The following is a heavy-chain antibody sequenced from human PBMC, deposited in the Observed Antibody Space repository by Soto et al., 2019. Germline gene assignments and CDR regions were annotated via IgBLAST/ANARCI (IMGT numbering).Heavy chain of an antibody. D-gene: IGHD4-17*01. CDR1: GFTFSNYG. CDR3: AREDYGDSHDY. V-gene: IGHV3-33*01. Sequence: QVQLVESGGGVVQPGRSLRLSCAASGFTFSNYGMHWVRQAPGKGVEWVAVIWYDGSNKYYADSVKGRFTISRDNSKNTLYLQMNSLRAEDTAVYYCAREDYGDSHDYWGQGTLVTVSS. J-gene: IGHJ4*02. CDR2: IWYDGSNK.